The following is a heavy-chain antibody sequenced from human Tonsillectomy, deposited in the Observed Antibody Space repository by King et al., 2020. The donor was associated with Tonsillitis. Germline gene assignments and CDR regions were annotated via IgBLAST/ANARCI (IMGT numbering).Heavy chain of an antibody. Sequence: VQLVESGGGFIQPGGSLRLSCAASGFTVSSNYMGWVRQAPGKGLEWVSLIYGGGNTYYADSVTGRFTISRDTSKNTLYLQMNSLRAEDTAVYYCARVAATYSSSSLVYYYNYMDVWGKGTTVTVSS. V-gene: IGHV3-53*01. CDR3: ARVAATYSSSSLVYYYNYMDV. CDR1: GFTVSSNY. D-gene: IGHD6-6*01. CDR2: IYGGGNT. J-gene: IGHJ6*03.